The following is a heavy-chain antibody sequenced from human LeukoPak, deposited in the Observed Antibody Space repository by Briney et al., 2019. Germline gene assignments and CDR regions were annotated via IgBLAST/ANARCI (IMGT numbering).Heavy chain of an antibody. CDR1: GFTFSSYS. CDR2: ISSSSSYI. J-gene: IGHJ4*02. V-gene: IGHV3-21*01. D-gene: IGHD2-8*01. CDR3: AGPNYCTNGVCDYFDY. Sequence: GGSLRLSCAASGFTFSSYSMNWVRQAPGKGLEWVSSISSSSSYIYYADSVKGRFTISRDNAKNSLYLQMNSLRAEDTAVYYCAGPNYCTNGVCDYFDYWGQGTLVTVSS.